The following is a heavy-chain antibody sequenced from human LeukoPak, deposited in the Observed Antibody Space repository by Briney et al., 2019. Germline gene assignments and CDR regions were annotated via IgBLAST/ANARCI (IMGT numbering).Heavy chain of an antibody. J-gene: IGHJ3*02. CDR1: GYSFSNYW. V-gene: IGHV5-51*01. CDR3: ARHGRYGDYVVDAFDI. Sequence: GESLKISCKGSGYSFSNYWIGWVRQMPGKGLEWMGIIYPGDSDIRYSPSFQGQVTISADKSISTAYLQWSSLKASDTAIYYCARHGRYGDYVVDAFDIWGQGTMVTVSS. D-gene: IGHD4-17*01. CDR2: IYPGDSDI.